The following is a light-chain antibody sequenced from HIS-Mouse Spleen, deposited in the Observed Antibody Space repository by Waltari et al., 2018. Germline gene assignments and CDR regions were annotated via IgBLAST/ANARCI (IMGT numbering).Light chain of an antibody. CDR1: PLPKKY. Sequence: SYELTQPPSVSVSPGQTARITCSGDPLPKKYAYCYQQNSGQAPVLVIYEDSKRPSGIPERFSGSSSGTMATLTISGAQVEDEADYYCYSTDSSGNHRVFGGGTKLTVL. V-gene: IGLV3-10*01. CDR2: EDS. J-gene: IGLJ2*01. CDR3: YSTDSSGNHRV.